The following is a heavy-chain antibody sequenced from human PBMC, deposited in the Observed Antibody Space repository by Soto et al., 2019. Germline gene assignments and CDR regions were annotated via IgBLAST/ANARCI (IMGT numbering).Heavy chain of an antibody. Sequence: QVQLVESGGGVVQPGRSLRLSYAASGFTFSGYTIHWVRQAPGKGLEWLALIWFDGSNKYYADSVKGRFTISRDNAKNTLYLQMNTLRAEDTAVYYCARDLGYNYGHPFDYWGQGTLVTVSS. CDR2: IWFDGSNK. V-gene: IGHV3-33*01. J-gene: IGHJ4*02. D-gene: IGHD5-18*01. CDR3: ARDLGYNYGHPFDY. CDR1: GFTFSGYT.